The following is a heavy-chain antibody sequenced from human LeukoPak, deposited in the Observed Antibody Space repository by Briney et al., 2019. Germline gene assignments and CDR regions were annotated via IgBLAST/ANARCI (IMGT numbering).Heavy chain of an antibody. V-gene: IGHV3-7*01. D-gene: IGHD6-19*01. CDR1: GFDFSSYW. Sequence: GGSLRLSCAASGFDFSSYWMSWVRQAPGKGLEWVANVNQAGSDKYYMDSVKGRFTISRGNAENSVFLQMDSLRAEDTAVYYCARGVFATGWYPDNFDYWGQGSLVTVSS. CDR3: ARGVFATGWYPDNFDY. CDR2: VNQAGSDK. J-gene: IGHJ4*02.